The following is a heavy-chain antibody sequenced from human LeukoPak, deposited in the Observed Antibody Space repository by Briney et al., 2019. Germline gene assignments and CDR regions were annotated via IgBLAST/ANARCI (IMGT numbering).Heavy chain of an antibody. J-gene: IGHJ4*02. V-gene: IGHV4-59*08. CDR1: GGSINSYY. CDR2: IYYSGST. Sequence: SETLSLTCTVSGGSINSYYWSWIRQPPGKGLEWIGYIYYSGSTNYNPSLKSRVTISVDTSKNQFSLKLSSVTAADTAVYYCARQGFYFDYWGQGTLVTVSS. CDR3: ARQGFYFDY.